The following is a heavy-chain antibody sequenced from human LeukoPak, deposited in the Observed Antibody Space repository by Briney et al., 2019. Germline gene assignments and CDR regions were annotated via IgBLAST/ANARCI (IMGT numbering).Heavy chain of an antibody. V-gene: IGHV3-23*01. D-gene: IGHD6-19*01. Sequence: GGSLRLSCAASGFTFSSYSMNWVRQAPGRGLEWVSAISSSGGSTYYADSVRGRFTISRDNSKNTLYLQMNSLRAEDTAVYYCAKDSSGWTFDYWGQGTLVTVSS. CDR1: GFTFSSYS. CDR2: ISSSGGST. J-gene: IGHJ4*02. CDR3: AKDSSGWTFDY.